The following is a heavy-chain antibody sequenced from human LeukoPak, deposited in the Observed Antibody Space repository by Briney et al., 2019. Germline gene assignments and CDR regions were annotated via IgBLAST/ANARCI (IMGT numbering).Heavy chain of an antibody. V-gene: IGHV3-33*01. D-gene: IGHD6-19*01. Sequence: GGSLRLSCAVSGFTFSSYGMHGVRQAPGKGVGWVAVIWYDGSNKYYADSVKGRFTISRDNSKNTLYLQMNSLRAEDTAVYYCARDNALEGIAVAGTTGTYAFDIWGQGTMVTVSS. J-gene: IGHJ3*02. CDR2: IWYDGSNK. CDR1: GFTFSSYG. CDR3: ARDNALEGIAVAGTTGTYAFDI.